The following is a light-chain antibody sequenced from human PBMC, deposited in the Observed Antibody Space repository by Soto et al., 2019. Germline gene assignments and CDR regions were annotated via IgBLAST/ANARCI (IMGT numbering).Light chain of an antibody. CDR3: QQYGSSPYT. V-gene: IGKV3-20*01. Sequence: IVLTQSPFTLSLSPGETANLSCKASQTVTSNLAWHQQKPGRSPRLLLSGASTRATGIPDRFSGTGSGTDFTLTISRLEPEDFAVYYCQQYGSSPYTFGLGTKVDIK. CDR2: GAS. CDR1: QTVTSN. J-gene: IGKJ2*01.